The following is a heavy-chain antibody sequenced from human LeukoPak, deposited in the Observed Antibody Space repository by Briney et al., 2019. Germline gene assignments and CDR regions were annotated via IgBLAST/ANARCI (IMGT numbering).Heavy chain of an antibody. Sequence: GGSLRLSCAASGFTFSDYYMSWIRQTPGKGLEWRSYISSSGTTMEYAKSVKGRFTISRDNAKDSLYLQMNSLEVEDTAVYYCAKGHTYGMIWGQGTLVSVSS. CDR1: GFTFSDYY. CDR2: ISSSGTTM. V-gene: IGHV3-11*01. CDR3: AKGHTYGMI. D-gene: IGHD3-10*01. J-gene: IGHJ4*02.